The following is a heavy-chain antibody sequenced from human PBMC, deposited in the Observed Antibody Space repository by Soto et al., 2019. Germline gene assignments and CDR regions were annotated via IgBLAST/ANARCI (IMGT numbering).Heavy chain of an antibody. CDR2: ISGSGGST. J-gene: IGHJ4*02. D-gene: IGHD3-9*01. V-gene: IGHV3-23*01. Sequence: RLSCPPSGFTFTSYAISWVRLAPVKWLEWVSAISGSGGSTYYADSVKGRFTISRDKSKNTLYLQMNSLGAEDSALYYCPCTSPPLRYFDWPRFHWCQGTLVTVSS. CDR3: PCTSPPLRYFDWPRFH. CDR1: GFTFTSYA.